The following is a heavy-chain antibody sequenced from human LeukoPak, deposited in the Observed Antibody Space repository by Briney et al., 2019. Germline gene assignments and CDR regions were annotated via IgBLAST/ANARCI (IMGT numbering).Heavy chain of an antibody. J-gene: IGHJ4*02. CDR2: IIPIFGTA. CDR1: GGTFSIYA. CDR3: AAEDDFLTGYYDFDY. Sequence: SVTVCFKGSGGTFSIYAISWVRQAPGQGKEWMGGIIPIFGTANYAQKFQGRVPITAHESTSTAYMELSTLRSEDTAVYYCAAEDDFLTGYYDFDYWGQGTVVTVSS. V-gene: IGHV1-69*01. D-gene: IGHD3-9*01.